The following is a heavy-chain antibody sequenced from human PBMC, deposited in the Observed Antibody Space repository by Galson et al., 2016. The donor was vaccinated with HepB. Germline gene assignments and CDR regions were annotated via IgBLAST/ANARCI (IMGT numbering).Heavy chain of an antibody. V-gene: IGHV3-23*01. CDR2: TSGSGDGT. Sequence: SLRLSCAASGFAFSSYDMNWVRQTPGKGLEWVSATSGSGDGTFYADSVKGRFTISRDHSKNTLYLQMHSLRAEDTAVYYCAKDRRLSTLTTILLTGYFDLWGRGTLVTVSS. D-gene: IGHD4-17*01. CDR1: GFAFSSYD. CDR3: AKDRRLSTLTTILLTGYFDL. J-gene: IGHJ2*01.